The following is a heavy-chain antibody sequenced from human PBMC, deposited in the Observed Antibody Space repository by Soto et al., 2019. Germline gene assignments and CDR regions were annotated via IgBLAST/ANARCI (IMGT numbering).Heavy chain of an antibody. J-gene: IGHJ6*03. CDR1: GYTLTVLS. Sequence: GASVKVSCKVSGYTLTVLSMHWVRQAPGKGLEWMGGFDPEDGETIYAQKFQGRVTMTRNTSISTAYMELSSLRSEDTAVYYCAKDHYGDYGYYMDVWGKGTTVTVSS. CDR2: FDPEDGET. V-gene: IGHV1-24*01. CDR3: AKDHYGDYGYYMDV. D-gene: IGHD4-17*01.